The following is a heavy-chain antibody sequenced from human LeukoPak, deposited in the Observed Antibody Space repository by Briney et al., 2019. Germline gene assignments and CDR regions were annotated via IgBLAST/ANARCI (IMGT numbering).Heavy chain of an antibody. Sequence: ASVKVSCKASGYTFTGYYMHWVRQAPGQGLEWMGWINPNSGGTNYAQKFQGRVTMTRDTSISTAYMELSRLRSNDTAVYSCAREGGRAARRALGVDYWGQGTLVTVSS. V-gene: IGHV1-2*02. D-gene: IGHD6-6*01. CDR3: AREGGRAARRALGVDY. J-gene: IGHJ4*02. CDR2: INPNSGGT. CDR1: GYTFTGYY.